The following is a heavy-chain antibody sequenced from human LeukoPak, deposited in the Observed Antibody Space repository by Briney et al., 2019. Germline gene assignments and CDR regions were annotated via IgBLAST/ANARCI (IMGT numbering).Heavy chain of an antibody. CDR3: ARDSGYDWAGSYYMDV. Sequence: SETLSLTCTVSGGSISSYYWSWIRQPPGKGLEWIGYIYYSGSTNYNPSLKSRVTISVDTSKNQFSLKLSSVTAADTAVYYCARDSGYDWAGSYYMDVWGKGTTVTVSS. J-gene: IGHJ6*03. CDR2: IYYSGST. V-gene: IGHV4-59*01. D-gene: IGHD5-12*01. CDR1: GGSISSYY.